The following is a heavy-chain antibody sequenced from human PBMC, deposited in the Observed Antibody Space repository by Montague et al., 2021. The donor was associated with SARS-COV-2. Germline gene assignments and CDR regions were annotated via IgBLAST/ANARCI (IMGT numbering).Heavy chain of an antibody. V-gene: IGHV4-39*01. J-gene: IGHJ4*02. CDR2: KYYSGST. CDR1: GASISSRSYY. D-gene: IGHD3-3*01. Sequence: SETLSLTCTVSGASISSRSYYWGWIRQPPGKGLEWIGFKYYSGSTYYNPTLKSRVTISVDTSKNQFSLKLSSVTAADTAVYYCATLPSSITTFGVVQRYYFDNWGQGTLVTVSS. CDR3: ATLPSSITTFGVVQRYYFDN.